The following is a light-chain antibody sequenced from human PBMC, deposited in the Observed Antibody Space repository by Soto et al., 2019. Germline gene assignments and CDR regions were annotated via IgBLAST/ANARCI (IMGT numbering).Light chain of an antibody. CDR1: QSVSSN. V-gene: IGKV3-15*01. CDR2: GAS. Sequence: EIVMTQSPATLSVSPGERATLSCRASQSVSSNLAWYQQKPGQAPRLLIYGASTRATGIPARFSGSGSGTDVTITISSLQSEDFAVYYCQQYNNWPPYTFGQGTKLEIK. J-gene: IGKJ2*01. CDR3: QQYNNWPPYT.